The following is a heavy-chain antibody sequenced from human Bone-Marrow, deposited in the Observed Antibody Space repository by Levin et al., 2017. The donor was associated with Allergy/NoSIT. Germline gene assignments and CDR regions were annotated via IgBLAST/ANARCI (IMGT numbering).Heavy chain of an antibody. D-gene: IGHD2-21*02. Sequence: GGSLRLSCEAFGFTFRSYWMHWVRQGPGEGLVWVSRIDTDGRTTDYADSVKGRFTISRDNARNTLYLQMNSLRVEDTAVYYCVRDLAGGDGNWGQGTLVTVSS. CDR2: IDTDGRTT. V-gene: IGHV3-74*01. CDR3: VRDLAGGDGN. CDR1: GFTFRSYW. J-gene: IGHJ4*02.